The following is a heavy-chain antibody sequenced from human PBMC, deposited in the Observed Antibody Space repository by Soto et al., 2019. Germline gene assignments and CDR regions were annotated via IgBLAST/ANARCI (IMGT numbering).Heavy chain of an antibody. CDR1: GGSISSSSYY. V-gene: IGHV4-39*01. J-gene: IGHJ2*01. CDR2: IYYSGST. CDR3: ARQMGSSSSPWYFDL. D-gene: IGHD6-6*01. Sequence: QLQLQESGPGLVKPSETLSLTCTVSGGSISSSSYYWGWIRQPPGKGLEWIGSIYYSGSTYYNPSLKSRVTLSVDTSKNQFSLKLSSVTAADTAVYYCARQMGSSSSPWYFDLWGRGTLVTVSS.